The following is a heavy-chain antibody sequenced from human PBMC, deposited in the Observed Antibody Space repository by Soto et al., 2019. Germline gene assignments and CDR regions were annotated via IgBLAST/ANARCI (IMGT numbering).Heavy chain of an antibody. J-gene: IGHJ4*02. Sequence: ASVKVSFKASGYILTNYGIHWVRQAPGQRLEWMGCINAGNENTKYSQKFQGRVTITRDTSASTAYMELSLRTSEDTAVFYCARGAAYCGGDCYDYWGQGTLVTVSS. CDR1: GYILTNYG. V-gene: IGHV1-3*01. CDR3: ARGAAYCGGDCYDY. D-gene: IGHD2-21*01. CDR2: INAGNENT.